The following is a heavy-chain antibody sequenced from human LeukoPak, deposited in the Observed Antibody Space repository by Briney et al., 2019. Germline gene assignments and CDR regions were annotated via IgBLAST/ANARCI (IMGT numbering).Heavy chain of an antibody. V-gene: IGHV4-39*01. D-gene: IGHD3-22*01. CDR2: IYYSGST. CDR3: ARAEGGIVAVIT. J-gene: IGHJ5*01. Sequence: PSETLSLTCTVSGGSISSSSYYWGWIRQPPGKGLEWIGSIYYSGSTYYNPSLKSRVTISVDTSKNQFSLKLSSVTAADTAVYYCARAEGGIVAVITWGQGTLVTVSS. CDR1: GGSISSSSYY.